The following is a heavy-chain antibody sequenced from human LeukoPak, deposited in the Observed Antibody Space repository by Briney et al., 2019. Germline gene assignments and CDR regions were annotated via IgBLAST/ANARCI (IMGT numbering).Heavy chain of an antibody. CDR3: ARGSPSQWLVMDNEFNDAFDI. CDR1: GGSISSSSYY. D-gene: IGHD6-19*01. J-gene: IGHJ3*02. Sequence: PSETLSLTCTVSGGSISSSSYYWGWIRQPPGKGLEWIGYIYYSGSTYYNPSLKSRVTISVDTSKNQFSLKLSSVTAADTAVYYCARGSPSQWLVMDNEFNDAFDIWGQETMVTVSS. V-gene: IGHV4-31*03. CDR2: IYYSGST.